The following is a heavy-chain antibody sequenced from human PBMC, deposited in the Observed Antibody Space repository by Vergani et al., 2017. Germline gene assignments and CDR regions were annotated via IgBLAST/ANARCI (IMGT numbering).Heavy chain of an antibody. V-gene: IGHV3-13*01. Sequence: EVQLVESGGGLVQPGGSLRLSCAASGFTFSSYDMHWVRQATGKGLEWVSAIGTAGDTYYPGSVKGRFTISRENAKNSLYLQMNSLRAGDTAVYYCARVLRIAVAGTSFDYWGQGTLVTVSS. J-gene: IGHJ4*02. CDR1: GFTFSSYD. CDR2: IGTAGDT. CDR3: ARVLRIAVAGTSFDY. D-gene: IGHD6-19*01.